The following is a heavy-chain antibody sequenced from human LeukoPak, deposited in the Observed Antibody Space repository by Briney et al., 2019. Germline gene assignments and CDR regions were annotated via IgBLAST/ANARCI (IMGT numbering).Heavy chain of an antibody. J-gene: IGHJ4*02. V-gene: IGHV4-59*08. CDR3: ARLTLGYCSGGTCEHFDN. Sequence: SETLSLTCSSSGRSICTYYWRWVRQSPGQGLEWVGYIYYSGSSSYNPALESRVTISVDTSKNQFSLKLSSVTAADAVMYYCARLTLGYCSGGTCEHFDNWGQGTLVTVSS. CDR1: GRSICTYY. CDR2: IYYSGSS. D-gene: IGHD2-15*01.